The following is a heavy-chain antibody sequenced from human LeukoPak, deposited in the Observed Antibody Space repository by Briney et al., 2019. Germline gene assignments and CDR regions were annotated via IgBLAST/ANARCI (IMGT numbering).Heavy chain of an antibody. Sequence: SETLSLTFTVSGGSISSYDWSWIRQSAGKGLEWIGRIYTSGNTNYNPSLKSRVTISLDKSKNQFSLNLSSVTAADTAVYYCARDQGSYYYMDVWGKGTTVTVSS. CDR3: ARDQGSYYYMDV. J-gene: IGHJ6*03. V-gene: IGHV4-4*07. CDR2: IYTSGNT. CDR1: GGSISSYD.